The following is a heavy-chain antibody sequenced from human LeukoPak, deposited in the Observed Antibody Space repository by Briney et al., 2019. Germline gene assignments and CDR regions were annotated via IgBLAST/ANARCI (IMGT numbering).Heavy chain of an antibody. CDR1: GGSFSGYY. D-gene: IGHD5-24*01. Sequence: ASETLSLTCAVYGGSFSGYYWSWIRQPPGKGLEWIGEINHSGSTNYNPSLKSRVTISVDTSKNQLSLKLSSVTAADTAVYYCARDAGGPTVRQFAYWGQGTLVTVSS. CDR2: INHSGST. V-gene: IGHV4-34*01. J-gene: IGHJ4*02. CDR3: ARDAGGPTVRQFAY.